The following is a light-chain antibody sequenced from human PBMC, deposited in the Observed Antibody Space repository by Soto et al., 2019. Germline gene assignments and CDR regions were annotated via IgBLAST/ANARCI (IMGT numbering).Light chain of an antibody. V-gene: IGKV3-20*01. CDR3: QQSGDSQWT. CDR1: QSVSSK. J-gene: IGKJ1*01. CDR2: GAS. Sequence: MVVTPSRAILSVCPGERATLSCRASQSVSSKLAWYQQKPGQAPRLLIYGASNRATGIPDRFSGSGSGMDFTLTISSLEPEDFAVYYCQQSGDSQWTFGQGTKVDIK.